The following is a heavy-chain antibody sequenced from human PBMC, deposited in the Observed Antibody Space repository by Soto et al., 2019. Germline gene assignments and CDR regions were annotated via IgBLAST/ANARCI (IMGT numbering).Heavy chain of an antibody. Sequence: QVQLVQSGAEVKKPGASVKVSCKASAYTFTAYALHWVRQAPGQGLEWMGWIAAGNGNTKYSQKFQGRVTITRDTSASTAFMELSSLRSEDTAVYYCAGGGSYSYYFDSWGQGTLVTVSS. CDR1: AYTFTAYA. CDR2: IAAGNGNT. J-gene: IGHJ4*02. D-gene: IGHD1-26*01. CDR3: AGGGSYSYYFDS. V-gene: IGHV1-3*01.